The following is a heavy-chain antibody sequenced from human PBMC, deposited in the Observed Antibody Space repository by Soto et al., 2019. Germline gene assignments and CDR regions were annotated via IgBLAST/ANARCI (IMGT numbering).Heavy chain of an antibody. CDR1: GVTVSSYS. J-gene: IGHJ5*02. V-gene: IGHV3-21*01. D-gene: IGHD3-10*01. CDR2: ISSSSSYI. Sequence: CGSLRLSCAASGVTVSSYSMNWVRQAPGKGLEWVSSISSSSSYIYYADSVKGRFTISRDNAKNSLYLQMNSLRAGDTAVYYCARDTYYYGSGSYSPWGQGTLVTVSS. CDR3: ARDTYYYGSGSYSP.